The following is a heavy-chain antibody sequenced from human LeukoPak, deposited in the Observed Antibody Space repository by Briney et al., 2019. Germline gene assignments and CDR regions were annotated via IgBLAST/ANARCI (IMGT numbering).Heavy chain of an antibody. CDR2: INTDGSST. D-gene: IGHD6-13*01. CDR3: ARAAPKIAALDY. CDR1: GFTFSSYW. Sequence: GGSLRLSCAASGFTFSSYWMHWVRQAPGKGLVWVSRINTDGSSTSYADSVKGRFTISRDNAKNTLYLQMNSLRAEDTAVYYCARAAPKIAALDYWGQGALVTVSS. V-gene: IGHV3-74*01. J-gene: IGHJ4*02.